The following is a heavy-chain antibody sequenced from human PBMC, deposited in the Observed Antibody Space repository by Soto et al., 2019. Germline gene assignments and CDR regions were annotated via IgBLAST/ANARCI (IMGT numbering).Heavy chain of an antibody. CDR3: AIHGIGSLHGLVHV. V-gene: IGHV4-59*08. CDR2: IRYDGYS. CDR1: GGSIPNYY. J-gene: IGHJ6*02. Sequence: QVQLQESGPGLVKPSETLSLTGTVSGGSIPNYYCSWFRQPPGKGLEWIGYIRYDGYSVYNLSLKMRVPMSMHTANLAFSLVLESASVTDTSVYYSAIHGIGSLHGLVHVWGQGTTVIVSS. D-gene: IGHD1-26*01.